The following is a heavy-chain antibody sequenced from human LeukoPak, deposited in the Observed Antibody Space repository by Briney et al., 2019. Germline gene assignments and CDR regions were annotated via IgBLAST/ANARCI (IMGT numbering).Heavy chain of an antibody. CDR2: INRSGST. CDR3: ARGGFYCGGDCYVDY. J-gene: IGHJ4*02. D-gene: IGHD2-21*02. Sequence: SETLSLTCAVYGGSFSPYYWSWIRQPPGKGLEWIGEINRSGSTNYNPSLKSRVTISVDTSKNQFSLRQSSVTAADTAVYYCARGGFYCGGDCYVDYWGQGTLVTVSS. V-gene: IGHV4-34*01. CDR1: GGSFSPYY.